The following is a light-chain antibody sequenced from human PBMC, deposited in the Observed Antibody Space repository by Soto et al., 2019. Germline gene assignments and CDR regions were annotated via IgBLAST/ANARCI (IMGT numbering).Light chain of an antibody. CDR2: SAS. CDR1: QSLHSNF. J-gene: IGKJ3*01. Sequence: EIVLTQFPGTLSMSPGERATLSCRASQSLHSNFLVWYQQKPGQAPRLLISSASRRATGIPDRFSGSGSGTDFTLTISRLDSEDFAVYYCHQSGISPLTFGHGTSVDVK. V-gene: IGKV3-20*01. CDR3: HQSGISPLT.